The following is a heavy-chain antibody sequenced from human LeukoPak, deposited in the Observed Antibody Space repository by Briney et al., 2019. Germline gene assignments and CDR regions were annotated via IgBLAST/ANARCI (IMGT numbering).Heavy chain of an antibody. CDR3: ARWPHIVATGPPDY. V-gene: IGHV4-59*01. Sequence: SETLSLTCTVSGGSISSYYWSWIRQPPGKGLEWIGYIYYSGSTNYNPSLKSRVTISVDTSKNQFSLKLSSVTAADTAVYYCARWPHIVATGPPDYWGQGTLVTVSS. J-gene: IGHJ4*02. D-gene: IGHD5-12*01. CDR2: IYYSGST. CDR1: GGSISSYY.